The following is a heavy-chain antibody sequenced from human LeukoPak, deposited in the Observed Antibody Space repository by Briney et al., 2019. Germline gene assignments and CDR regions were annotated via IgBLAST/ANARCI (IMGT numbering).Heavy chain of an antibody. V-gene: IGHV3-33*01. D-gene: IGHD2-2*01. CDR1: GFSLSNYD. J-gene: IGHJ5*02. Sequence: GGSLRVSCAASGFSLSNYDMLWVRQAPGKGLEWVAVIWYDGNNKYYADSVKGRFTISRDNSKNTLYLQMNSLKAENTAVFYCARDRGEYAHKWFDPLGQGTLVTVSS. CDR2: IWYDGNNK. CDR3: ARDRGEYAHKWFDP.